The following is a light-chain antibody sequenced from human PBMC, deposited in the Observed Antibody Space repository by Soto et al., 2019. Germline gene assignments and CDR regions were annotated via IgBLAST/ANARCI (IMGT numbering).Light chain of an antibody. CDR3: QVWDSSSDHYV. CDR2: DDS. J-gene: IGLJ1*01. CDR1: NIGTRT. Sequence: SYELTQPPSESVAPGQTARITCGGNNIGTRTVHWYQQKPGQAPVLVVHDDSDRPSGIPERFSGFNSGNTATLTIIRVEAGDEADYFCQVWDSSSDHYVFGTGTKVTVL. V-gene: IGLV3-21*02.